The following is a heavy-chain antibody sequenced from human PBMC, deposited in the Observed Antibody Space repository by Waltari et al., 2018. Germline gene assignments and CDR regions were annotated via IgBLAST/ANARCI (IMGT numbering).Heavy chain of an antibody. CDR2: IWFDGSKI. J-gene: IGHJ6*03. CDR1: GFGFSRFG. V-gene: IGHV3-33*08. Sequence: QVQLVESGGGVVQPGKSLRLSCAGSGFGFSRFGLHWVRQAPGKGLEWVAIIWFDGSKIYYADSVKGRFTISRDNSRNTVYLQMNSLRPEDSGVYYCARCPDEYNYYYMEVWGRGTTVSVSS. CDR3: ARCPDEYNYYYMEV.